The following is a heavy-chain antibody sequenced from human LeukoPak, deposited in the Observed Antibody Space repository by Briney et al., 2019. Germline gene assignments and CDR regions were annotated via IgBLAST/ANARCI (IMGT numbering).Heavy chain of an antibody. CDR2: ISGSGGST. J-gene: IGHJ6*03. Sequence: AGGTLRLSCVVSGFTFSSYAMSWVRQAPGKGLEWVSGISGSGGSTYYADSVKGRFTISRDNSKNTLYLQMNSLRAEDTAVYYCAKGGYCSSTSCYYYHYYYYYMDVWGKGTTVTISS. V-gene: IGHV3-23*01. CDR3: AKGGYCSSTSCYYYHYYYYYMDV. CDR1: GFTFSSYA. D-gene: IGHD2-2*01.